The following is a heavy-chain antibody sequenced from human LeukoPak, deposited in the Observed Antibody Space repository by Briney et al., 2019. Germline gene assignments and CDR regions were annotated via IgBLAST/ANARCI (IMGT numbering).Heavy chain of an antibody. CDR1: GGSFSGYY. J-gene: IGHJ5*02. CDR2: INHSGST. V-gene: IGHV4-34*01. CDR3: ARAARYYDFWSGCWFDP. D-gene: IGHD3-3*01. Sequence: SETLSLTCAVYGGSFSGYYWSWIRQPPGKGLEWIGEINHSGSTNYNPSLKSRVTISVDTSKSQFSPKLSSVTAADTAVYYCARAARYYDFWSGCWFDPWGQGTLVTVSS.